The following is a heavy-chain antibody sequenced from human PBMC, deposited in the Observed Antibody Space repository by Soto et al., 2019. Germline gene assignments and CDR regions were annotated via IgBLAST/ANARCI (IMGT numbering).Heavy chain of an antibody. CDR2: IAGGSGYT. D-gene: IGHD6-13*01. V-gene: IGHV1-58*01. CDR1: GFAFTSSA. Sequence: ASVKVSCKASGFAFTSSAFQWVRQAREQRLEWIGWIAGGSGYTNYAQTFQDRVTLTRDMSTATTYMELSRLTSEATAIYYCAADATAWQQLVPSDYWGQGTLVTVSS. J-gene: IGHJ4*02. CDR3: AADATAWQQLVPSDY.